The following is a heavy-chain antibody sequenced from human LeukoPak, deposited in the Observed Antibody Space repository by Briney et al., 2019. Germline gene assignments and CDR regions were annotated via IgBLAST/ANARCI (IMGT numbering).Heavy chain of an antibody. CDR3: ARLDYYDSSGHDR. CDR2: IYYSGST. J-gene: IGHJ5*02. Sequence: SETLSLTCTVSGGSISSYYWSWIRQPPGKGLEWIGYIYYSGSTNYNPSLKSRVTISVDTSKNQFSLKLSSVTAADTAVYYCARLDYYDSSGHDRWGQGTLVTVSS. V-gene: IGHV4-59*08. CDR1: GGSISSYY. D-gene: IGHD3-22*01.